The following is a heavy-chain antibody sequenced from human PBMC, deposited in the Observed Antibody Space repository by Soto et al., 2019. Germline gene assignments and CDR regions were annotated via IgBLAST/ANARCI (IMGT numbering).Heavy chain of an antibody. V-gene: IGHV2-5*02. J-gene: IGHJ4*02. D-gene: IGHD3-10*01. CDR1: GFSLSTSGVG. CDR3: AHSMLWFGESDY. Sequence: QITLKESGPALVKPTQTLTLTCTFSGFSLSTSGVGVGWFRQPPGKALEWLALIYWDDDKRYSPALTSRLTITKDTPQNQVVLTMTNMDPVDTATCYCAHSMLWFGESDYCGQGTLVTVSS. CDR2: IYWDDDK.